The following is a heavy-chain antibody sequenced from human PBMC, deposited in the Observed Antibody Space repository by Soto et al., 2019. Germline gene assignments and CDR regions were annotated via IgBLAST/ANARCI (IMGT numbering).Heavy chain of an antibody. Sequence: QVQLVQSGAEVKKPGASVKVSCKASGSTFSKYAMHWVRQAPGQRLEWMGWINAGNGNTKYSQRFQGRVTITRDTSASTAYVELSSLRSEDTAVYYCARGVGQFDYWGQGTLVTVSS. D-gene: IGHD3-10*01. CDR1: GSTFSKYA. J-gene: IGHJ4*02. CDR3: ARGVGQFDY. CDR2: INAGNGNT. V-gene: IGHV1-3*01.